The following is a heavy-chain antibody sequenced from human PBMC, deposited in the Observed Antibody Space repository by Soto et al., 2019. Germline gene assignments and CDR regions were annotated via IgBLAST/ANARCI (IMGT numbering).Heavy chain of an antibody. J-gene: IGHJ4*02. Sequence: ASVKVSYKASGYTFTDYYIHWVRQAPGQGLEGMGWINPNSGGTNYAQKFQGRVIMSRDTSINTAYMELTWLKTEDTAVYYCATLGAGAFDHWGQGSLVTVSS. V-gene: IGHV1-2*02. CDR2: INPNSGGT. D-gene: IGHD3-16*01. CDR3: ATLGAGAFDH. CDR1: GYTFTDYY.